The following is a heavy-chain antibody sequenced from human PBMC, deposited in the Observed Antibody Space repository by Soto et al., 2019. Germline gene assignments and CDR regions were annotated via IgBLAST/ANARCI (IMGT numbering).Heavy chain of an antibody. CDR3: ARASSSSSAADY. Sequence: QVQLQESGPGLVKASQTLSLICNVSGESISSGGYYWSWIRHHPGKGLEWIGYIYDSESAYYNPSLKRRVTISMDTSNNHFAMKLSSVTAADTAVYYCARASSSSSAADYWGQGTLGTVSS. D-gene: IGHD6-6*01. CDR2: IYDSESA. V-gene: IGHV4-31*03. J-gene: IGHJ4*02. CDR1: GESISSGGYY.